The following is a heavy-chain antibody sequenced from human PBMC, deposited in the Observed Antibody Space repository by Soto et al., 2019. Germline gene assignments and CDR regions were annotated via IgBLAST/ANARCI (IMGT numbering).Heavy chain of an antibody. D-gene: IGHD5-18*01. Sequence: GGSLRLSCAASGFTFSSYAMHWVRQAPGKGLEWVAVISYDGSNKYYADSVKGRFTISRDNSKNTLYLQMNSLRAEDTAVYYCARELKGGYGLYYYYYGMDVWGQGTTVTVS. CDR2: ISYDGSNK. V-gene: IGHV3-30-3*01. J-gene: IGHJ6*02. CDR3: ARELKGGYGLYYYYYGMDV. CDR1: GFTFSSYA.